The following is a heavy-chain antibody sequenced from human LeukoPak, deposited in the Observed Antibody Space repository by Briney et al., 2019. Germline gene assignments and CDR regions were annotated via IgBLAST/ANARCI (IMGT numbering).Heavy chain of an antibody. CDR2: INTNTGNP. Sequence: ASVKVSCKASGYTFTSYAMNWVRQAPGQGLEWMGWINTNTGNPTYAQGFTGRFVFSLDTSVSTAYLQISSLKAEDTAVYYCARDDMGIAAAVFFDYWGQGTLVTVSS. V-gene: IGHV7-4-1*02. CDR3: ARDDMGIAAAVFFDY. CDR1: GYTFTSYA. D-gene: IGHD6-13*01. J-gene: IGHJ4*02.